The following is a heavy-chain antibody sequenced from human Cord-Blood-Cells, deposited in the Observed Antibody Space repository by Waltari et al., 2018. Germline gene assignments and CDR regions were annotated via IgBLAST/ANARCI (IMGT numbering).Heavy chain of an antibody. J-gene: IGHJ3*02. V-gene: IGHV1-2*04. CDR1: GYTFTGYY. CDR3: ARTPMVRGVMGSAFDI. CDR2: SNPNSGGT. Sequence: QVQLVQSGAEVKKPGASVKVSCKASGYTFTGYYMHWVRQAPGQGLEWMGWSNPNSGGTDYAQKFQGWVTMTRDTSISTAYMALSRLRSDDTAVYYCARTPMVRGVMGSAFDIWGQGTMVTVSS. D-gene: IGHD3-10*01.